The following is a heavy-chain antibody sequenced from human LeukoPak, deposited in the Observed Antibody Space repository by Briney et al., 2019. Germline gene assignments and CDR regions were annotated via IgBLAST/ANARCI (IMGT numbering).Heavy chain of an antibody. D-gene: IGHD2-2*01. CDR1: GYTFTSYD. CDR3: ARGTDSGDAFDI. V-gene: IGHV1-2*02. CDR2: INPNSGGT. Sequence: GASVKVSCKASGYTFTSYDINWVRQATGQGLEWMGWINPNSGGTNYAQKFQGRVTMTRDTSISTAYMELSRLRSDDTAVYYCARGTDSGDAFDIWGQGTMVTVSS. J-gene: IGHJ3*02.